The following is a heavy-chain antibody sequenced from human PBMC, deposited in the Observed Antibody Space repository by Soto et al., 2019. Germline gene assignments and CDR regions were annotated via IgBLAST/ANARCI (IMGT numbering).Heavy chain of an antibody. V-gene: IGHV3-30-3*01. D-gene: IGHD5-18*01. CDR1: GFTFNNYA. J-gene: IGHJ4*02. CDR2: ISYDGSSK. CDR3: ARGDGYIYGNTFDS. Sequence: GGSLRLSCAASGFTFNNYAMHWVRQAPGKGLEWVAFISYDGSSKYYADSVTGRFTISRDNSRNTLYLQMNSLRAEDTAVYYCARGDGYIYGNTFDSWGQGTLVTVSS.